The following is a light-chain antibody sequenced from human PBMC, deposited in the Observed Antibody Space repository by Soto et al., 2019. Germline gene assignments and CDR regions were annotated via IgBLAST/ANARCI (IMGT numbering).Light chain of an antibody. CDR1: YTDVGGYNR. CDR3: VSYIESSLTHWV. V-gene: IGLV2-14*01. Sequence: QSALTQPASVSGSPGQSITISCIGTYTDVGGYNRVSWYQHHAGKGPKMLIFEVDNRPSGISDRFSGSKSGDTASLTISDLQAEDEADYYCVSYIESSLTHWVFGGGTKVTVL. J-gene: IGLJ3*02. CDR2: EVD.